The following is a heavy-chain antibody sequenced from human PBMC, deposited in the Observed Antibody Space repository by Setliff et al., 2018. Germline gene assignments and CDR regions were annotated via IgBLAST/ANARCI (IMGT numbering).Heavy chain of an antibody. V-gene: IGHV1-18*01. CDR1: GYTFTSYG. Sequence: ASVKVSCKASGYTFTSYGISWVRQAPGQGLEWMGWISAYNGYIIYAHKFQGRVTMTTDTSTGTADMELRNLRSDDTAVYYCTRDTNIVVVPPHRTAFDIWGQGTMVTVSS. CDR3: TRDTNIVVVPPHRTAFDI. J-gene: IGHJ3*02. CDR2: ISAYNGYI. D-gene: IGHD2-2*01.